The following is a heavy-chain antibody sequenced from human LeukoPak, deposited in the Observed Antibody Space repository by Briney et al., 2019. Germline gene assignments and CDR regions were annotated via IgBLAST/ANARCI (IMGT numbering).Heavy chain of an antibody. J-gene: IGHJ4*02. Sequence: SETLSLTCAVYGGSFSGYYWSWIRQPPGKGLEWIGEINHSGSTNYNPSLKSRVTISVDTSKNQFSLKLSSVTAADTAVYYCARAPGIAVAGTPGPNDYWGQGTLVTVSS. CDR3: ARAPGIAVAGTPGPNDY. D-gene: IGHD6-19*01. V-gene: IGHV4-34*01. CDR2: INHSGST. CDR1: GGSFSGYY.